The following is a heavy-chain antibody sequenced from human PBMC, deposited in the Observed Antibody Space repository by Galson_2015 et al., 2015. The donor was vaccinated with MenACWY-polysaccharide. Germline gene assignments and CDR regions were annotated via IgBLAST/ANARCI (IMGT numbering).Heavy chain of an antibody. V-gene: IGHV3-30-3*01. CDR2: VSYDGSNK. D-gene: IGHD4-23*01. CDR3: AKDNSNLYYYYGMDV. J-gene: IGHJ6*02. Sequence: SLRLSCAASGFTFNAYVMHWVRQAPGKGLEWVAAVSYDGSNKYYADSVKGRFTISRDNSKNTLSLQMNSLRAEDTAVYYCAKDNSNLYYYYGMDVWGQGTTVTVSS. CDR1: GFTFNAYV.